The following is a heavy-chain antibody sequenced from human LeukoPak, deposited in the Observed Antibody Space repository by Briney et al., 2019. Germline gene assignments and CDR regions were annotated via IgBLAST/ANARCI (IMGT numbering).Heavy chain of an antibody. CDR2: INHSGST. V-gene: IGHV4-34*01. Sequence: SETLSLTCAVYGGSFSGYCWSWIRQPPGKGLEWIGEINHSGSTNYNPSLKSRVTISVDTSKNQFSPRLSSVTAADTAVYYCARGRGNYYYYDYYYYMDVWGKGTTVTVSS. CDR1: GGSFSGYC. D-gene: IGHD1-26*01. J-gene: IGHJ6*03. CDR3: ARGRGNYYYYDYYYYMDV.